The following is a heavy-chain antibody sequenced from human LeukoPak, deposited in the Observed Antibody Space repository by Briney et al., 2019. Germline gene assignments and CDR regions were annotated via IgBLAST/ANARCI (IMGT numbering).Heavy chain of an antibody. CDR1: GFTVSSNS. D-gene: IGHD1-26*01. CDR2: IYSDNT. Sequence: GGSLRLSCTVSGFTVSSNSMSWVRQAPGKGLEWVSFIYSDNTHYSDSVKGRFTISRDNSKNTLYLQMNSLRAEDTAVYYCAKDHLVGATGRFDYWGQGTLVTVSS. V-gene: IGHV3-53*01. CDR3: AKDHLVGATGRFDY. J-gene: IGHJ4*02.